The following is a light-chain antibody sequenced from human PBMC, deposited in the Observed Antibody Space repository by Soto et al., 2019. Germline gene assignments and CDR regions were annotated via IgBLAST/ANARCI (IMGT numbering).Light chain of an antibody. CDR2: DVS. CDR1: SSDVGAFNY. Sequence: QSALTQPASVSGSPGQSIAISCTGTSSDVGAFNYVSWYQQHPGKAPKFMIFDVSSRPSGVSDRFSGSKSGNTASLTISGLQTEDEADYYCASYKTSTTYVFGTGTKVTVL. V-gene: IGLV2-14*03. J-gene: IGLJ1*01. CDR3: ASYKTSTTYV.